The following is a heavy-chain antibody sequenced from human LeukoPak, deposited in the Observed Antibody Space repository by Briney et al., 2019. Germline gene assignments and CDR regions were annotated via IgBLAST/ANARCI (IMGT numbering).Heavy chain of an antibody. Sequence: SETLSLTRTVSGGSISSSSYYWGWIRQPPGKGLEWIGSIYYSGSTYYNPSLKSRVTISVDTSKNQFSLKLSSVTAADTAVYYCARAASTIFGVVIIRLYHYYMDVWGKGTTVTVSS. CDR2: IYYSGST. CDR1: GGSISSSSYY. CDR3: ARAASTIFGVVIIRLYHYYMDV. D-gene: IGHD3-3*01. J-gene: IGHJ6*03. V-gene: IGHV4-39*07.